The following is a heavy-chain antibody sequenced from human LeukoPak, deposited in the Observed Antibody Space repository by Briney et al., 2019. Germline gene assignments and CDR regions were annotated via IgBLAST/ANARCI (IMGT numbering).Heavy chain of an antibody. D-gene: IGHD6-13*01. CDR1: GGSISSYY. Sequence: SETLSLTCTVSGGSISSYYWSWIRQPPGKGLEWIGEINHSGSTNYNPSLKSRVTISVDTSKNQFSLKLSSVTAADTAVYYCARLHHLAAAVPFDPWGQGTLVTVSS. CDR2: INHSGST. V-gene: IGHV4-34*01. CDR3: ARLHHLAAAVPFDP. J-gene: IGHJ5*02.